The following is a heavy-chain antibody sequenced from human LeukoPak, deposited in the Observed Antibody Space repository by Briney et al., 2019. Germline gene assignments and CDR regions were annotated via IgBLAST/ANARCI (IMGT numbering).Heavy chain of an antibody. CDR3: ARVDNSPTPLQWHFDY. CDR1: GYTFTSYY. V-gene: IGHV1-46*01. CDR2: INPSGGST. D-gene: IGHD5-24*01. Sequence: ASVKVSCKASGYTFTSYYMHWVRQAPGQGLEWMGIINPSGGSTSYAQKFQGRVTMTRDTSTSTVYMELSSLRSEDTAVYYCARVDNSPTPLQWHFDYWGQGTLATVSS. J-gene: IGHJ4*02.